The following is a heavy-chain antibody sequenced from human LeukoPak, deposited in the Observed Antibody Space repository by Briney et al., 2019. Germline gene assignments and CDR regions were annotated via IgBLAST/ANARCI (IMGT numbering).Heavy chain of an antibody. D-gene: IGHD5-18*01. CDR2: IKQDGSEK. CDR1: GFTLSSYW. CDR3: ARVRGYSYGIFDY. V-gene: IGHV3-7*01. J-gene: IGHJ4*02. Sequence: GGCLRLSCAASGFTLSSYWMSWVRQAPGKGLEWVANIKQDGSEKYYVDSVKGRFTISRDNAKNSLYLQMNSLRAEDTAVYYCARVRGYSYGIFDYWGQGTLVTVSS.